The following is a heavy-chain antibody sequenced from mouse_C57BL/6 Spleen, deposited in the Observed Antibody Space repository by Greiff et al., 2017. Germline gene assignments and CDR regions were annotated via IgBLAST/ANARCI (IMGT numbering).Heavy chain of an antibody. Sequence: EVKLQESGPGLVKPSQSLSLTCSVTGYSITSGYYWNWIRQFPGNKLEWMGYISYDGSNNYNPSLKNRISITRDTSKNQFFLKLNSVTTEDTATYYCVYYSNYDWYFDVWGTGTTVTVSS. CDR3: VYYSNYDWYFDV. CDR2: ISYDGSN. J-gene: IGHJ1*03. V-gene: IGHV3-6*01. CDR1: GYSITSGYY. D-gene: IGHD2-5*01.